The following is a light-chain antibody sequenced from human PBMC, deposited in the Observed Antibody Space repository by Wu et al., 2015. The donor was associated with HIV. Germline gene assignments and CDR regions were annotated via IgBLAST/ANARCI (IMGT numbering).Light chain of an antibody. J-gene: IGKJ4*01. CDR3: QQRSNWPRVT. Sequence: IVLTQSPATLSLSPGERAILSCTASQSVSSVYLAWYQRKPGQAPRLLVYGTSRRATGIPDRFSGSGSGTDFTLTISRLESEDFGLYYCQQRSNWPRVTFGGGTKVEIK. CDR2: GTS. V-gene: IGKV3D-20*02. CDR1: QSVSSVY.